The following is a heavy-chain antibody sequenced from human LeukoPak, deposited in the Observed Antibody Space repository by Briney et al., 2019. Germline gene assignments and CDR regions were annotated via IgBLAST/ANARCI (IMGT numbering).Heavy chain of an antibody. CDR2: IYTSGST. J-gene: IGHJ4*02. CDR1: GGSISSGSYH. D-gene: IGHD4-17*01. V-gene: IGHV4-61*09. Sequence: PSQTLSLTXTVSGGSISSGSYHWSWIPPPPGKGLEGIRHIYTSGSTNSNPSLKSRVTISVDTSKNQFALKLSSVAAADTAVYYGARDRDGDYGDYWGQGTLVTVSS. CDR3: ARDRDGDYGDY.